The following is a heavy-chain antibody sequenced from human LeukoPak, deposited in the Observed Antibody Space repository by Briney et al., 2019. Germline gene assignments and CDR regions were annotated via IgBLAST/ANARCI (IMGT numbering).Heavy chain of an antibody. J-gene: IGHJ4*02. V-gene: IGHV3-23*01. CDR1: GFIFRNYA. Sequence: GGSLRLSCAASGFIFRNYAMSWVRQAPGKGLEWVSAITGSGDTTYYADSVKGRFTISRDNSKNTLYVEMNTLRAEGTAVYYCAKWGDYDILTGYYVSDFWGQGTLVTVSS. CDR2: ITGSGDTT. CDR3: AKWGDYDILTGYYVSDF. D-gene: IGHD3-9*01.